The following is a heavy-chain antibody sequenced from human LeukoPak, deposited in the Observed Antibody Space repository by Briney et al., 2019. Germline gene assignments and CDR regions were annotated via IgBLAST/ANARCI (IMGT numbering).Heavy chain of an antibody. CDR3: TTAQGYCSSTSCYASEGTLFDY. CDR1: GFTFSNAW. D-gene: IGHD2-2*01. J-gene: IGHJ4*02. CDR2: IKGKTDGSTT. V-gene: IGHV3-15*01. Sequence: GRSLRLSCAAAGFTFSNAWMSWVRQAPGKGLEWVGRIKGKTDGSTTDYAAAVKAIYTIARDDAKNNQYLQMNTMKPEDTAVYYSTTAQGYCSSTSCYASEGTLFDYWGEGALVTVSS.